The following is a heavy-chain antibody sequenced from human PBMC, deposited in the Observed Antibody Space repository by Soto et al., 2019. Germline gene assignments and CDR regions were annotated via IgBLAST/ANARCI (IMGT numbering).Heavy chain of an antibody. CDR2: VNTYNGNP. D-gene: IGHD6-13*01. CDR1: GYTFTNYA. CDR3: ARDSQYSTSWQRFDS. J-gene: IGHJ4*02. Sequence: QVQLVQSGGELKKPGAPVKVSCKASGYTFTNYAISWVRQAPGRGLEWMGWVNTYNGNPNYAQIFPGRVTMTTDTSTGTAYMELRSLKSDDSAIYYCARDSQYSTSWQRFDSWGQGTLVTVSS. V-gene: IGHV1-18*01.